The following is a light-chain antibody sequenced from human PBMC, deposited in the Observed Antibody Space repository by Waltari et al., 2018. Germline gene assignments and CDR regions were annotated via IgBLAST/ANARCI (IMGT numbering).Light chain of an antibody. J-gene: IGKJ2*01. Sequence: DIQLTQSPSFLSASVGDRVTITCRASQGISSYLAWYQQKPVKAPKLLIYAASTLQSGVPSRFSGSGCGTEFTLTISSLQPEEFATYYCQQLNSYPYTFGQGTKLEIK. V-gene: IGKV1-9*01. CDR1: QGISSY. CDR3: QQLNSYPYT. CDR2: AAS.